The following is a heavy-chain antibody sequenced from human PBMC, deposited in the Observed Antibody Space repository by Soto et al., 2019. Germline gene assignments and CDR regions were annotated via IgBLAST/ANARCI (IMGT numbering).Heavy chain of an antibody. CDR2: IIPLFSTA. CDR3: ASGLELSAASFEL. D-gene: IGHD6-13*01. J-gene: IGHJ2*01. V-gene: IGHV1-69*18. Sequence: QVQLVQSGAEVQKPGSSVKVSCKASGGTFSNYVLTWVRQAPGQGLEWMGRIIPLFSTADYSQTFQGRVTITADETTSAASIELRSLRSEDTAVYYCASGLELSAASFELWGRGTLVTVSS. CDR1: GGTFSNYV.